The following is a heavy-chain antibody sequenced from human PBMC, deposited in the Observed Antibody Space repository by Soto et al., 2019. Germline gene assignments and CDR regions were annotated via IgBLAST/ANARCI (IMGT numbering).Heavy chain of an antibody. V-gene: IGHV4-34*01. CDR1: GGSFSGYY. Sequence: SGTLSLTCAVSGGSFSGYYWTWIRQPPATGLEWIGEINHSGSTNYNPSLKSRVTIPVDTSKNQFSLKLTSVTAADTAVYYCARDKITGLFDYWGQGTLVTVS. D-gene: IGHD2-8*02. J-gene: IGHJ4*02. CDR2: INHSGST. CDR3: ARDKITGLFDY.